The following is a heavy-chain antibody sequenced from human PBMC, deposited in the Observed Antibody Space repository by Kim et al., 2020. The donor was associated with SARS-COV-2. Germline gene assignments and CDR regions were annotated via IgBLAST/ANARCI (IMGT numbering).Heavy chain of an antibody. CDR2: IYDSGNT. CDR1: GGSISSGDYY. J-gene: IGHJ6*03. D-gene: IGHD3-16*01. V-gene: IGHV4-30-4*01. Sequence: SETLSLTCSVSGGSISSGDYYWTWIRQPPGKGLEWIGYIYDSGNTYYNPSLKSRVTISLDTSTNQFSLRLNAVTAADMAVYHCARGDGNVAVPTVRGTYYYNYMDVWGKGTTVTVSS. CDR3: ARGDGNVAVPTVRGTYYYNYMDV.